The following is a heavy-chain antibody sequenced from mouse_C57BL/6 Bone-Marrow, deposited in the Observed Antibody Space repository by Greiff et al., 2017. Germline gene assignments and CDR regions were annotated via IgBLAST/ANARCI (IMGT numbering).Heavy chain of an antibody. Sequence: QVQLQQPGAELVKPGASVKMSCKASGYTFTSYWITWVKQRPGQGLEWIGDIYPGSGSTNYNEKFKSKATLTVDTSSSHAYMQLISLTSEDSAVYYCSRYGFAWFAYWCQGTLVTVSA. V-gene: IGHV1-55*01. CDR1: GYTFTSYW. J-gene: IGHJ3*01. CDR2: IYPGSGST. CDR3: SRYGFAWFAY. D-gene: IGHD2-2*01.